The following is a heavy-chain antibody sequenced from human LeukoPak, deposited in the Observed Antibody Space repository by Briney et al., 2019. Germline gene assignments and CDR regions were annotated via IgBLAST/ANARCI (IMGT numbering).Heavy chain of an antibody. Sequence: GGSLRLSCAVSGFSVSDKYMSWVRQAAGKGLAWVSVFYTGGDKYYAAFVKGRFTISRDNSNNMVFLQMNSLTVEDTALYYCAGGQMFTSGGFDNWGQGTLVTVSS. V-gene: IGHV3-53*01. D-gene: IGHD6-19*01. CDR3: AGGQMFTSGGFDN. CDR2: FYTGGDK. CDR1: GFSVSDKY. J-gene: IGHJ4*02.